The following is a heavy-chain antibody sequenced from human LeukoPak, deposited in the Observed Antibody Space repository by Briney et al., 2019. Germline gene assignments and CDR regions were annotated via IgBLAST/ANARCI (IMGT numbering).Heavy chain of an antibody. D-gene: IGHD3-22*01. Sequence: PGGSLRLSCAASGVTLSSYCMHWVRQAPGEGLVWVLRMNSDWSRTTYADSVKGRFTNSRDNDKNTLYVQMNSLRAEDTAVYYCARDPDLSGYSFFEYWRQGTLVTVSS. CDR3: ARDPDLSGYSFFEY. CDR1: GVTLSSYC. CDR2: MNSDWSRT. J-gene: IGHJ4*02. V-gene: IGHV3-74*01.